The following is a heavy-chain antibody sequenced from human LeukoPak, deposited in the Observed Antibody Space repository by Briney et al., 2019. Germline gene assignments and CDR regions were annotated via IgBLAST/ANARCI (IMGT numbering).Heavy chain of an antibody. V-gene: IGHV4-34*01. CDR3: ARLGGPAAVDY. CDR1: AGSFSGYY. J-gene: IGHJ4*02. D-gene: IGHD2-2*01. CDR2: INHSGST. Sequence: SETLSLTCAVYAGSFSGYYWSWIRQPPGKGLEWIGEINHSGSTNYNPSLKSRVTISVDTSKNQFSLKLSSVTAADTAVYYCARLGGPAAVDYWGQGTLVTVSS.